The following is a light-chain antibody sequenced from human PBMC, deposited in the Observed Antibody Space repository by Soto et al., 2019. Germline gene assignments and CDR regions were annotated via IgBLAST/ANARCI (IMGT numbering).Light chain of an antibody. CDR1: QDIRNE. Sequence: AIQMTQSPSSLSASVGDRVTITCRASQDIRNELGWYQQKPGKAPRLLIYAASTLQSGVPSRFSGSGSGAEFTLTISSLQPDDFATYYCQQYNSYSLTFGGGTKVDIK. CDR3: QQYNSYSLT. J-gene: IGKJ4*01. CDR2: AAS. V-gene: IGKV1-6*02.